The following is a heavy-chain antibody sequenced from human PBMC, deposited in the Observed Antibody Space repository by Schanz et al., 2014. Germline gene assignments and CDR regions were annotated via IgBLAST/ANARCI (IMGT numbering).Heavy chain of an antibody. J-gene: IGHJ4*02. D-gene: IGHD2-8*02. V-gene: IGHV3-23*03. CDR1: GFTFSDYW. Sequence: EVHLVESGGGLVQPGGSLRLSCAASGFTFSDYWMSWVRQAPGKGPEWVSIIFTDGRTYYADSVKGRFTISRDNSKNTLYVEMNSLRVEDTAVYYCAKTLFPGGTQTFGNWGRGTLVTVSS. CDR2: IIFTDGRT. CDR3: AKTLFPGGTQTFGN.